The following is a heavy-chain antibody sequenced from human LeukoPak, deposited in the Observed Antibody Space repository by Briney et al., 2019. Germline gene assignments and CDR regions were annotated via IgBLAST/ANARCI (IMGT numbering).Heavy chain of an antibody. V-gene: IGHV4-4*07. CDR2: IYTSGST. Sequence: PPQTLSLTSTVSGGSTSSYYWSWIRHPARQGMEWIGRIYTSGSTNYNPTLKSRVTMSVDTSKIQFSLKLSSVTAADTAVYYCAREFIAVAGTLDYWGQATLVTVSS. J-gene: IGHJ4*02. D-gene: IGHD6-19*01. CDR3: AREFIAVAGTLDY. CDR1: GGSTSSYY.